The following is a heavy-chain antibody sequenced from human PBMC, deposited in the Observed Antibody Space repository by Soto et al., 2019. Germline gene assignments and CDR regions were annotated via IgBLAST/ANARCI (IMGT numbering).Heavy chain of an antibody. V-gene: IGHV3-23*01. D-gene: IGHD3-22*01. Sequence: GGSLRLSCAASGFTFSSYAMSWVRQAPGKGLEWVSAISGSGGSTYYADSVKGRFTISRDNSKNTLYLQMNSLRAEDTAVYYCAKDREYYYDSSGYYGYWGQGTLVTVSS. CDR3: AKDREYYYDSSGYYGY. CDR1: GFTFSSYA. J-gene: IGHJ4*02. CDR2: ISGSGGST.